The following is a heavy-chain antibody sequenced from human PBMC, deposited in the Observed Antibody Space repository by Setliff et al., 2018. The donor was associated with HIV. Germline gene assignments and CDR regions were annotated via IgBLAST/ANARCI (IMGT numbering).Heavy chain of an antibody. V-gene: IGHV4-34*01. D-gene: IGHD4-17*01. CDR3: VRQHGDYAFDP. CDR1: GGSFPAYY. J-gene: IGHJ5*02. CDR2: INYEGHT. Sequence: SEILSLTCAVYGGSFPAYYWNWIRQPPGKGLEWIGEINYEGHTTYNPSLKSRVSMFIDTSKKQFSLRVASVTAADTAIYYCVRQHGDYAFDPWGQGSLVTVSS.